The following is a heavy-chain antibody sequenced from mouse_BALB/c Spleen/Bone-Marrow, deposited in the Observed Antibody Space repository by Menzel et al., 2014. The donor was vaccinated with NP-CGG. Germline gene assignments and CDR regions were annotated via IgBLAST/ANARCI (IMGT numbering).Heavy chain of an antibody. CDR3: ARDDGSTYGGDYFDY. Sequence: EVQVVESGPGLVIPSQSLSLTCSVTGYSITNNYYWNWIRQFPGNKLGWMGYIKYDSTNNYNPSLKNRISITRDTSKNQFFLKLNSVTTEDTATYYCARDDGSTYGGDYFDYWGQGTTLTVSS. CDR1: GYSITNNYY. V-gene: IGHV3-6*02. CDR2: IKYDSTN. J-gene: IGHJ2*01. D-gene: IGHD1-1*01.